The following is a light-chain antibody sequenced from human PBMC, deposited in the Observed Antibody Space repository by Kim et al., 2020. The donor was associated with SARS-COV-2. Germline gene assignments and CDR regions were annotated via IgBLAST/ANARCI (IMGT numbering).Light chain of an antibody. V-gene: IGLV3-9*01. CDR2: RDS. Sequence: VSVALGQTARITCGGNNIGSKNVHWYQQKPGQAPVLVIYRDSKRPSGIPERFSGSNSGNTATLTISRAQAGDEADYYCQMWDSSTVFGGGTKLTVL. J-gene: IGLJ2*01. CDR1: NIGSKN. CDR3: QMWDSSTV.